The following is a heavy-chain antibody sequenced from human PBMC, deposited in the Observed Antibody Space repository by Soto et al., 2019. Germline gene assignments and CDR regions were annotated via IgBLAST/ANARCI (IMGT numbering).Heavy chain of an antibody. CDR2: IKQDGSEK. CDR3: ARDVRAVTTRLDY. D-gene: IGHD4-17*01. J-gene: IGHJ4*02. V-gene: IGHV3-7*01. CDR1: GFTFTTYW. Sequence: EVQLVESGGGLVQPGGSLRLSCAASGFTFTTYWMSWVRQAPGKGLEWVANIKQDGSEKYYVDSVKGRFTISRDNAKNALYLQMNSLRAEDTAVYYCARDVRAVTTRLDYWGQGSLVTVSS.